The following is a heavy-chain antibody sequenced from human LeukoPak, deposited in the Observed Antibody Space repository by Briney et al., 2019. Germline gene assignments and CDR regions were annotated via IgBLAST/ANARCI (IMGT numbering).Heavy chain of an antibody. Sequence: QPGGSLRLSCTASGFTFSNYAMGWVRQAPGKGLEWVSAISGSGGRTDHADSVKGRFTVSRDNSKNTVSLQMNSLRAEDTAIYFCAKHKENYGDSCLDDNWGQGTLVTVSS. J-gene: IGHJ4*02. CDR3: AKHKENYGDSCLDDN. D-gene: IGHD4-17*01. CDR1: GFTFSNYA. V-gene: IGHV3-23*01. CDR2: ISGSGGRT.